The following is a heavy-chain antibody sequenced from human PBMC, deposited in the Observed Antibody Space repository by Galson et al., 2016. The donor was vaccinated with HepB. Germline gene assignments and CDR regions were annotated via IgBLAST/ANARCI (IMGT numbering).Heavy chain of an antibody. D-gene: IGHD4-23*01. J-gene: IGHJ4*02. Sequence: PALVKPTQTLTLTCTFSGFSFTSTGVAVAWIRQPPGKALEWLALIHWDDDKDYSPSLKSRLYITKDTSKKQVVLTMTNMDPVDTATYYCAGGWFLFDHWGQGTLVTVSS. V-gene: IGHV2-5*02. CDR2: IHWDDDK. CDR3: AGGWFLFDH. CDR1: GFSFTSTGVA.